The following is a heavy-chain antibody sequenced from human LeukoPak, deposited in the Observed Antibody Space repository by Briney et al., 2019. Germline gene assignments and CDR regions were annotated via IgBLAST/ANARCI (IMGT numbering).Heavy chain of an antibody. CDR3: ARDPGFDY. CDR1: GGSISSGSYY. Sequence: PSETLSLTCTVSGGSISSGSYYWSWIRQPAGKGLEWIGRIYTSGSTNYNPSLKSRVTISVDTSKNQFSLKLSSVTAADTAVYYCARDPGFDYWGQGTLVTVSS. V-gene: IGHV4-61*02. J-gene: IGHJ4*02. CDR2: IYTSGST. D-gene: IGHD7-27*01.